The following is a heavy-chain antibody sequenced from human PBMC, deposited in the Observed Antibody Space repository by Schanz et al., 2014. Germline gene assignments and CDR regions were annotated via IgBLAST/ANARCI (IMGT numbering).Heavy chain of an antibody. J-gene: IGHJ4*02. CDR2: ISRSSSTI. V-gene: IGHV3-48*02. Sequence: EVQLVESGGGLVQPGGSLRLSCEASGFTFSNYNMNWVRQAPGKGLEWVSYISRSSSTIYYTDSVKGRFTISRDNAKNLLFLQMNSLRDEDTAVYYCARMGAAPGHGAIWGQGTLVTVSS. CDR1: GFTFSNYN. CDR3: ARMGAAPGHGAI. D-gene: IGHD6-13*01.